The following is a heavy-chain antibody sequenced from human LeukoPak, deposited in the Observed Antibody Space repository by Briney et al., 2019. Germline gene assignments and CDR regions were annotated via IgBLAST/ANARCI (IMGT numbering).Heavy chain of an antibody. CDR1: GGSISSGSYY. V-gene: IGHV4-61*02. D-gene: IGHD6-19*01. CDR3: ARYSGWYFDY. CDR2: IYTSGST. J-gene: IGHJ4*02. Sequence: SETLSLTCTVSGGSISSGSYYWSWIRQPAGKGLEWIGRIYTSGSTNYNPSLKSRVTISVDTSKNQFSLKLSSVTAADTAVYYCARYSGWYFDYWGQGTLVTVSP.